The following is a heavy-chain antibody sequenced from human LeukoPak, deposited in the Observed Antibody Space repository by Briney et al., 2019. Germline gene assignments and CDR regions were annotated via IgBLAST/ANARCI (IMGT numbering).Heavy chain of an antibody. Sequence: ASVKVSRKASGYTFTGYYMHWVRQAPGQGLEWMGRINPNSGGTNYAQKFQGRVTMTRDTSISTAYMELSRLRSDDTAVYYCARVRYGSGSYYFDYWGQGALVTVSS. J-gene: IGHJ4*02. D-gene: IGHD3-10*01. CDR1: GYTFTGYY. V-gene: IGHV1-2*06. CDR3: ARVRYGSGSYYFDY. CDR2: INPNSGGT.